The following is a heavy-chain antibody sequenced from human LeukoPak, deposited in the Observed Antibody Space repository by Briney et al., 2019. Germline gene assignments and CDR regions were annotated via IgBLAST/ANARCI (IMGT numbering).Heavy chain of an antibody. J-gene: IGHJ4*02. CDR1: GFTFYA. V-gene: IGHV3-30-3*01. Sequence: GGSLRLSCAASGFTFYAMHWVRQAPGKGLERVAVISYDGSNKYYADSVKGRFTISRDNSKNTLYLQMNSLRAEDTAVYYCARESGSGYPDYWGQGTLVTVSS. D-gene: IGHD5-12*01. CDR2: ISYDGSNK. CDR3: ARESGSGYPDY.